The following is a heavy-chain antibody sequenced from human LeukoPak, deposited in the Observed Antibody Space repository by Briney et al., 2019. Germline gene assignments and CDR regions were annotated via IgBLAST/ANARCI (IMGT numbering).Heavy chain of an antibody. CDR1: GFTFSSYA. J-gene: IGHJ6*03. CDR2: ISYDGSNK. Sequence: PGRSLRLSCAASGFTFSSYAMHWVRQAPGQGLEWVAVISYDGSNKYYADSVKGRFTISRDNSKNTLYLQMNSLRAEDTAVYYCARDPAIGGSYYYYYMDVWGKGTTVTVSS. V-gene: IGHV3-30-3*01. CDR3: ARDPAIGGSYYYYYMDV. D-gene: IGHD3-10*01.